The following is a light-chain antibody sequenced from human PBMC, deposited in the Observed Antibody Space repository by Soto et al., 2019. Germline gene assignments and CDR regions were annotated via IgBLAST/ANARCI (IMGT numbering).Light chain of an antibody. Sequence: QSVLTQPASVSGSPGQSITISCTGSSSDVGSYNLVSWYQQHPGKAPKLMIYEGSKRPSGVSNRFSGSKSGNTASLTISGLQAEDEAYYYCCSYAGSSTFVVFGGGTKLTV. CDR1: SSDVGSYNL. J-gene: IGLJ2*01. V-gene: IGLV2-23*03. CDR3: CSYAGSSTFVV. CDR2: EGS.